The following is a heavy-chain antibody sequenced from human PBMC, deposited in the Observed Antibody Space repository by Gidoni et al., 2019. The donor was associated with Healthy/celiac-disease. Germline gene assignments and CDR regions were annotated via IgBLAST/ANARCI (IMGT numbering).Heavy chain of an antibody. CDR2: IYPGYSDT. CDR3: GDY. D-gene: IGHD1-26*01. CDR1: GYSFTSYW. Sequence: EVQLVQSGAEVKKPGESLKNSCKGSGYSFTSYWIGWVRQMPGKGLELMGIIYPGYSDTRYSPSFQGQVTISADKSINTAMYYCARLSIVGATYEAGGDYWGQGTLVTVSS. V-gene: IGHV5-51*03. J-gene: IGHJ4*02.